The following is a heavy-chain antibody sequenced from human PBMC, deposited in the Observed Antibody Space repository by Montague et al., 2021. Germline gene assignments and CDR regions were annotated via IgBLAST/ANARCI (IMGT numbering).Heavy chain of an antibody. CDR2: IFPDDSDT. J-gene: IGHJ4*02. CDR1: GYSFAPYW. V-gene: IGHV5-51*01. Sequence: QSGAEVKKPGGSLRISCKASGYSFAPYWIGWVRQMPGKGLEWMGIIFPDDSDTKYSPSFQGQVNISADKSISTAYLQWTSLKASDSAMYYCARRSSTWPLYYFDXWGQGTLVIVSS. D-gene: IGHD6-13*01. CDR3: ARRSSTWPLYYFDX.